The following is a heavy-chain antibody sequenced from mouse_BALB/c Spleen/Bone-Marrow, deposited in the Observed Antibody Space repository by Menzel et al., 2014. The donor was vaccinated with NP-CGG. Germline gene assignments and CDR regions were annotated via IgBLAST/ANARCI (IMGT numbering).Heavy chain of an antibody. CDR2: IDPANGTT. V-gene: IGHV14-3*02. CDR3: AVYDYEGFAY. CDR1: GFNIKDTY. D-gene: IGHD2-4*01. Sequence: EVHLVESGAELVKPGASVKLSCTASGFNIKDTYMHWVKQRPEQGLEWIGRIDPANGTTKYDPKFQGKATITADTSSNRAYLQLSSLTSEDTAVYYCAVYDYEGFAYWGQGTLVTVSA. J-gene: IGHJ3*01.